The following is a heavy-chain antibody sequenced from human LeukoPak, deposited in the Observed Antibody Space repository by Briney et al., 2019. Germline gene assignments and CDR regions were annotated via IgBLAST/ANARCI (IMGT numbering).Heavy chain of an antibody. CDR3: ARQYCSSTSCNGAFDI. D-gene: IGHD2-2*01. CDR1: GFTFTSSA. V-gene: IGHV1-58*02. CDR2: IVVGSGNT. Sequence: SVKVSCKASGFTFTSSAMQWVRQARGQRLEWIGWIVVGSGNTNYAQKFQERVTITRDMSTSTAYMELSSLRSEDTAVYYCARQYCSSTSCNGAFDIWGQGTMVTVSS. J-gene: IGHJ3*02.